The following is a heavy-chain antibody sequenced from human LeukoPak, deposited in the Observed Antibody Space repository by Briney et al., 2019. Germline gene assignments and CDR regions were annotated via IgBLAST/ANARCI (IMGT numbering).Heavy chain of an antibody. CDR3: ARDGGSYFHDAFDI. V-gene: IGHV3-48*01. J-gene: IGHJ3*02. CDR1: GFTFSSYA. D-gene: IGHD1-26*01. Sequence: PGGSLRLSCAASGFTFSSYAMHWVRQAPGKGLEWVSYISSSGSTIYYADSVKGRFTISRDNAKNSLYLQMNSLRAEDTAVYYCARDGGSYFHDAFDIWGQGTMVTVSS. CDR2: ISSSGSTI.